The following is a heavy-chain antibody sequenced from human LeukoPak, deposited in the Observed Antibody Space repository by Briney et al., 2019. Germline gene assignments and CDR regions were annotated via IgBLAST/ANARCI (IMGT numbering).Heavy chain of an antibody. CDR3: AKGKIATYHRFDY. V-gene: IGHV3-23*01. D-gene: IGHD2-2*01. J-gene: IGHJ4*02. Sequence: PGGSLRLSCAASGFTFSSYAMSWVRQAPGKGLEWVSGMSGSGDRTFYADSVKGRFTISRDTSKNTLYLQMNSLRAEDTALYYCAKGKIATYHRFDYWGQGTLVTVSS. CDR2: MSGSGDRT. CDR1: GFTFSSYA.